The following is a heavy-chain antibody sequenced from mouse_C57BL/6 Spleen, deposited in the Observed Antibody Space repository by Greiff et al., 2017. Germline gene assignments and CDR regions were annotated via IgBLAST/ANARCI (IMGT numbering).Heavy chain of an antibody. Sequence: QVQLQQSDAELVKPGASVKISCKVSGYTFTDHTIHWMKQRPEQGLEWIGYIYPRDGSTKYNEKFKGKATLTADKSSSTAYMQLNSLTSEDSAVYFCARNPYYYGGSYYFDYWGQGTTLTVSS. J-gene: IGHJ2*01. CDR3: ARNPYYYGGSYYFDY. V-gene: IGHV1-78*01. CDR1: GYTFTDHT. CDR2: IYPRDGST. D-gene: IGHD1-1*01.